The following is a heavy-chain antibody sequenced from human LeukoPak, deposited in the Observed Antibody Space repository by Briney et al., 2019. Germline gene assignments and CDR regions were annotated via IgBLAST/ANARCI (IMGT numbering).Heavy chain of an antibody. CDR1: GGSFSGYY. J-gene: IGHJ5*02. V-gene: IGHV4-34*01. Sequence: SETLSLICAVYGGSFSGYYWSWIRQPPGKGLEWIGEIIHSGSTNYNPSLKSRVTISVDTSKNQFSLKLSSVTAADTAVYYCARGYHYDSSTVGRYWFDPWGQGTLVTVSS. CDR2: IIHSGST. CDR3: ARGYHYDSSTVGRYWFDP. D-gene: IGHD3-22*01.